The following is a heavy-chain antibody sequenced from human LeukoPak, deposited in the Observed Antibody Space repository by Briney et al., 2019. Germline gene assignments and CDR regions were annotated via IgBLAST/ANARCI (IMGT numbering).Heavy chain of an antibody. J-gene: IGHJ4*02. CDR2: ISGYNGNT. V-gene: IGHV1-18*01. Sequence: GASVKVSCKASGYTFTSYGISWVRQAPGQGLEWMGWISGYNGNTNYAQKFQGRVTVTTDTSTSTAYMELRSLQSDDTAVYYCARDKVEMATIFDYWGQGTLVTVSS. CDR1: GYTFTSYG. CDR3: ARDKVEMATIFDY. D-gene: IGHD5-24*01.